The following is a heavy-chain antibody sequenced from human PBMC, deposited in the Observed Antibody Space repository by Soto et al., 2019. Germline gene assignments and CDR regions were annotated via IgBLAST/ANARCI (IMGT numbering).Heavy chain of an antibody. CDR3: AREVAADGTFREDVFDI. D-gene: IGHD6-13*01. Sequence: QVHLVQSGAEVKKPGSSVKVSCKASGGSFSNHAINWVRQAPGQGLEWMGRIIPIFSTTNYAQKFHGRVTFTADESTVTAYMELSSLKHDDTAKYYCAREVAADGTFREDVFDIWGQGTMVTVSS. CDR2: IIPIFSTT. J-gene: IGHJ3*02. CDR1: GGSFSNHA. V-gene: IGHV1-69*12.